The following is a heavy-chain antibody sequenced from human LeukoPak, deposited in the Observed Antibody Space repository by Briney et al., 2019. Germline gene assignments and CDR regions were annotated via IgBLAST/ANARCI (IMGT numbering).Heavy chain of an antibody. V-gene: IGHV3-30*01. CDR3: ARGGPSREVLINSLDY. D-gene: IGHD3-10*01. CDR1: GFTFDSYT. CDR2: ISYDGSNK. Sequence: GGSLRLSCAASGFTFDSYTFSWVRQAPGRGLEWVAVISYDGSNKYHADSVKGRFTIYRDNSKNTLYLQMNSLRPEDTAVYYCARGGPSREVLINSLDYWDQGTLVTVSS. J-gene: IGHJ4*02.